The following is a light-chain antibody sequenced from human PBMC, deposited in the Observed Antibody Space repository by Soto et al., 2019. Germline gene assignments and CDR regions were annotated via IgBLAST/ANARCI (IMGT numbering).Light chain of an antibody. Sequence: IPMTQSPAARSTSVYGGVQSTCRASQSISSWLAWYQQKPGKAPKLLIYDASSLESGVPSRFSGRGSGTEFTLTISSLQPDDFATYYCQQYNSYWTFGQGTKVDIK. J-gene: IGKJ1*01. CDR2: DAS. CDR3: QQYNSYWT. CDR1: QSISSW. V-gene: IGKV1-5*01.